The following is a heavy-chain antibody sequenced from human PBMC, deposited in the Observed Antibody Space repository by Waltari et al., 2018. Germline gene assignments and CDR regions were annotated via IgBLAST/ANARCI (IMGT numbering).Heavy chain of an antibody. J-gene: IGHJ6*03. CDR3: ARRGGTMVRGVMGARYYMDV. Sequence: QVQLQQWGAGLLKPSETLSLTCAVYGGSFSGYYWSWLRHPPGEGLGWIGEINHRGSTNYNPSLKSRVTISVDTSKNQFSLKLSSVTAADTAVYYCARRGGTMVRGVMGARYYMDVWGKGTTVTVSS. V-gene: IGHV4-34*02. CDR2: INHRGST. CDR1: GGSFSGYY. D-gene: IGHD3-10*01.